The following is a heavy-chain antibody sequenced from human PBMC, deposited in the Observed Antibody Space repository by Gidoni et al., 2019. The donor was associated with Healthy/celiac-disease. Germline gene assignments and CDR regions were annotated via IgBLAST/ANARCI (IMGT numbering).Heavy chain of an antibody. CDR1: GFTFSSYG. D-gene: IGHD6-13*01. CDR3: ARMGGVIAAAGIIDY. J-gene: IGHJ4*02. Sequence: QVQLVESGGGVVQPGRSLSLSCAASGFTFSSYGMHWVRQAPGKGLEWVAVIWYDGSNKYYADSVKGRFTISRDKSKNTLYLQMNSLRAEDTAVYYCARMGGVIAAAGIIDYWGQGTLVTVSS. CDR2: IWYDGSNK. V-gene: IGHV3-33*01.